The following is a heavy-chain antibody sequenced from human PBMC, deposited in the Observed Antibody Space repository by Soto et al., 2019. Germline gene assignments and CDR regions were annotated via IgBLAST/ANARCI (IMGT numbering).Heavy chain of an antibody. V-gene: IGHV3-23*01. J-gene: IGHJ4*02. D-gene: IGHD3-22*01. CDR2: ISGSGGST. CDR3: AKEADITMIVVVIPIFDY. Sequence: EVQLLESGGGLVQPGGSLRLSCAASGFTFSSYAMSWVRQAPGKGLEWVSAISGSGGSTYYADSVKGRFTIPRDNSKNTLYLQMNSLRAEDTAVYYCAKEADITMIVVVIPIFDYWGQGTLVTVSS. CDR1: GFTFSSYA.